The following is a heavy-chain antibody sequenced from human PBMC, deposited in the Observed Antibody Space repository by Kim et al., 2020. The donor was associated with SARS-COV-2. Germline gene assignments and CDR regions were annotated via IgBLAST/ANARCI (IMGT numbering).Heavy chain of an antibody. J-gene: IGHJ4*02. CDR1: GYTFTSYG. D-gene: IGHD3-22*01. CDR2: ISAYNGNT. Sequence: ASVKVSCKASGYTFTSYGISWVRQAPGQGREWMGWISAYNGNTNYAQKRQGRVTMTTDTSTSTAYMELRRLRSDETAVYYCAGDLVGGDFYDSSGYSPFDYWGQGTLVTVSS. V-gene: IGHV1-18*01. CDR3: AGDLVGGDFYDSSGYSPFDY.